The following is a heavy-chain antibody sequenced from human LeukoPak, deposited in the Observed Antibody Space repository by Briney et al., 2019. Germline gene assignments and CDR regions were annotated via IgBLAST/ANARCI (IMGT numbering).Heavy chain of an antibody. CDR3: ARGPIVGATRGAYFDY. V-gene: IGHV3-20*04. D-gene: IGHD1-26*01. CDR1: GFTFDDYG. CDR2: INWNGGST. J-gene: IGHJ4*02. Sequence: PSGGSLRLSCAASGFTFDDYGMSWVRQAPGKGLEWVSGINWNGGSTGYADSVKGRFTISRDNAKNSLYLQMNSLRAEDTALYYCARGPIVGATRGAYFDYWGQGTLVTVSS.